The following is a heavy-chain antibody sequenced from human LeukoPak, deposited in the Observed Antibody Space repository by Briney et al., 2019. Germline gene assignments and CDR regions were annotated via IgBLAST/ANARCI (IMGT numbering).Heavy chain of an antibody. Sequence: GASVKVSCKASGYTFTSYGISWVRQAPGQGLEWMGWISAYNGNTDYAQKLQGRVTMTTDTSTSPAYMELRSLRSDDTAVYYCARSPTRGNWGPTDYWGQGTLVTVSS. D-gene: IGHD7-27*01. CDR2: ISAYNGNT. CDR1: GYTFTSYG. V-gene: IGHV1-18*01. J-gene: IGHJ4*02. CDR3: ARSPTRGNWGPTDY.